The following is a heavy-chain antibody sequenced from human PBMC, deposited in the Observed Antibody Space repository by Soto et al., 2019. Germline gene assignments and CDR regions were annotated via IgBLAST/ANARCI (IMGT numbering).Heavy chain of an antibody. V-gene: IGHV1-69*02. J-gene: IGHJ4*02. CDR3: ARGQWLRPYYFDY. CDR1: GGTFSSYT. Sequence: QVQLVQSGAEVKKPGSSVKVSCKASGGTFSSYTISWVRQAPGQGLEWMGRIIPILGIANYAQKFQGRVTITADKSTSTAYMELSSLRSEDTAVYYCARGQWLRPYYFDYWGQGPLVTVSS. CDR2: IIPILGIA. D-gene: IGHD5-12*01.